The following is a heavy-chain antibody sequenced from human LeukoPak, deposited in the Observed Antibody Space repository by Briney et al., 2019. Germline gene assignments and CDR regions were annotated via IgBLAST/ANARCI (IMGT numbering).Heavy chain of an antibody. J-gene: IGHJ4*02. CDR1: GGSISSGGYY. CDR3: AGGWSTSQRALWYFDY. Sequence: PSETLSLTCTVSGGSISSGGYYWSWIRQHPGKGLEWIGYIYYSGSTNYNPSLKSRVTISVDTSKNQFSLKLSSVTAADTAVYYCAGGWSTSQRALWYFDYWGQGTLVTVSS. V-gene: IGHV4-31*03. CDR2: IYYSGST. D-gene: IGHD2-2*01.